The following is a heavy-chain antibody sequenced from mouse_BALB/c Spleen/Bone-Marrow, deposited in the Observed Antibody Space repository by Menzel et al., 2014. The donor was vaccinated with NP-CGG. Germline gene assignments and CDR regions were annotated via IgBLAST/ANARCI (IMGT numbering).Heavy chain of an antibody. CDR1: GYTFTDNW. V-gene: IGHV1-69*01. CDR3: ARGGHEFSLDY. D-gene: IGHD3-3*01. J-gene: IGHJ4*01. Sequence: QVQLQQSGAELGMPGASVKMSCKASGYTFTDNWIYWVKQRPGQGLEWIGAIDTSDSYTNYNQKFMGKASLTVDASSSTAYVQVSSLTSDDSAVYYCARGGHEFSLDYWGQGTSVTVSS. CDR2: IDTSDSYT.